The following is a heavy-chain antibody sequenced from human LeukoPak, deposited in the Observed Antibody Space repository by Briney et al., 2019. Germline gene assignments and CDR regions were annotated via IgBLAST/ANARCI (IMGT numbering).Heavy chain of an antibody. V-gene: IGHV4-28*05. Sequence: SDTLSLTCAVSGYSISSSNWWGWIRQPPGKGLEWIGYIYYSGSIYYNPSLKGRVTMSVDTSKNQFSLKLSSVTAVDTAVYYCARGSGPGGYAFDIWGQGTMVTVSS. CDR2: IYYSGSI. D-gene: IGHD1-1*01. CDR3: ARGSGPGGYAFDI. J-gene: IGHJ3*02. CDR1: GYSISSSNW.